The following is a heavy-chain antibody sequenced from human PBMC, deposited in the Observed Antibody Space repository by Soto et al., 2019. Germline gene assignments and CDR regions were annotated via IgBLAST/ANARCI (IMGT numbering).Heavy chain of an antibody. Sequence: SETLSLTCTVSGGSISSGGYYWSWIRQHPGKGLEWIGYIYYSGSTYYNPSLKSRVTISVDTSKNQFSLKLSSVTAADTAVYYCARTITIFGVVTIRFDPWGQGTLVTVSS. CDR3: ARTITIFGVVTIRFDP. J-gene: IGHJ5*02. D-gene: IGHD3-3*01. CDR2: IYYSGST. V-gene: IGHV4-31*03. CDR1: GGSISSGGYY.